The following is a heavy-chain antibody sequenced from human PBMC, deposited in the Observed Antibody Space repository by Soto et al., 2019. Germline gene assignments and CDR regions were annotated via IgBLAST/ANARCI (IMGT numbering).Heavy chain of an antibody. CDR3: ARGGHFTRDSLLLRDCYFDL. D-gene: IGHD3-9*01. J-gene: IGHJ2*01. Sequence: QVQLQESGPVLVKPSQTLSLTCTVSGGSMSGDDYYWSWIRQPPGKGLEWIGYIYDSGSTSYNPSLQSRVTMSLDTSTNQLSLKLNSVTDADTAVYYCARGGHFTRDSLLLRDCYFDLWGRGTLVSVSS. CDR1: GGSMSGDDYY. CDR2: IYDSGST. V-gene: IGHV4-30-4*01.